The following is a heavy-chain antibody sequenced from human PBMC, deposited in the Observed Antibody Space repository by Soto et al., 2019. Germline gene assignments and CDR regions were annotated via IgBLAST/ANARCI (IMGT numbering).Heavy chain of an antibody. CDR2: IRGGGSPI. V-gene: IGHV3-48*03. J-gene: IGHJ4*02. D-gene: IGHD1-7*01. CDR1: GFTFSNYE. Sequence: GGSLRLSCAASGFTFSNYEMNWVRQAPGKGLEWVSYIRGGGSPILYADSVKGRFTISRDNAKNSLYLQMNSLRAEDTAIYYCASKIFGTTYFDYWGQGALVTVSS. CDR3: ASKIFGTTYFDY.